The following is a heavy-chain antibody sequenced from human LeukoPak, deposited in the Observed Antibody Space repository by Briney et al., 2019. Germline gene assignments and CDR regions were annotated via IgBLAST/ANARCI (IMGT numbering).Heavy chain of an antibody. J-gene: IGHJ6*02. CDR2: IIPIFGTA. CDR1: GGTFSSYA. V-gene: IGHV1-69*13. D-gene: IGHD3-3*01. CDR3: ARELSTQGITTLGMDV. Sequence: SVKLSCKASGGTFSSYAIIWLRQAPGQGLEWMGGIIPIFGTANYAQKFQGRVTITADESTSTAYMELSSLRSQDTAVYYCARELSTQGITTLGMDVWGQGPTVPVSS.